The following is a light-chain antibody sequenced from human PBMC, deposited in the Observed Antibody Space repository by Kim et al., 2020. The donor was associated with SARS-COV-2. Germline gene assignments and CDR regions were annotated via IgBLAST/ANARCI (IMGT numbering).Light chain of an antibody. CDR2: SNN. J-gene: IGLJ2*01. CDR3: AAWDDSLNGAV. Sequence: ELTQPPSASGTPGQRVTISCSGSSSNIESNNVNRFQQLPGTVPILFIYSNNHRSSGVPDRFSGSKSSTSASLAISGLQSEDEAVYYYAAWDDSLNGAVFGGGTQLTVL. CDR1: SSNIESNN. V-gene: IGLV1-44*01.